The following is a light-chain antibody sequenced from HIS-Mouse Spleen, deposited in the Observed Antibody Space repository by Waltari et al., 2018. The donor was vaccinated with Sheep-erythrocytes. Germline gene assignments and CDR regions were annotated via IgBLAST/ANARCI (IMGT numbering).Light chain of an antibody. CDR3: QQYGSSPLT. Sequence: EIVLTPSPGTLSLSPGERATLSCRASQSVSSSYLAWYQQKPGQAPRHLIYGASSRATGIPDRFSGSGSGTDFTLTISRLEPEDFAVYYCQQYGSSPLTFGGGTKVEIK. J-gene: IGKJ4*01. CDR2: GAS. V-gene: IGKV3-20*01. CDR1: QSVSSSY.